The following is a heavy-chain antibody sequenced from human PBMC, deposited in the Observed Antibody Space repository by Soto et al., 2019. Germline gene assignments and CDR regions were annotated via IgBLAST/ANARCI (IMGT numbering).Heavy chain of an antibody. Sequence: QVQLVQSGAEVKKPGASVKVSCKASGYTFTSYAMHWVRQAPGQRLEWMGWINAGNGNTKYSQKFQGRGTITRDTAASTAYMDLSSLRSEDTAVYYCARVLASGGPYYYYYYGMDVWGQGTTVTVSS. J-gene: IGHJ6*02. CDR3: ARVLASGGPYYYYYYGMDV. D-gene: IGHD2-15*01. CDR1: GYTFTSYA. CDR2: INAGNGNT. V-gene: IGHV1-3*01.